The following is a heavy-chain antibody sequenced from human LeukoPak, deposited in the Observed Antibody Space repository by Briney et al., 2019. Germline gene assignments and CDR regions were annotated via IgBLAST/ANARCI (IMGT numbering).Heavy chain of an antibody. CDR3: AKTLVTLSEDYFDY. J-gene: IGHJ4*02. V-gene: IGHV3-53*01. D-gene: IGHD3-3*01. CDR2: IYSGGST. Sequence: GGSLRLSCAASGFTVSSNYMSWVRQAPGKGLEWVSVIYSGGSTYYADSVKGRFTISRDDSKNTTYLQMNSLRAEDTAVYYCAKTLVTLSEDYFDYWGQGTLVTVSS. CDR1: GFTVSSNY.